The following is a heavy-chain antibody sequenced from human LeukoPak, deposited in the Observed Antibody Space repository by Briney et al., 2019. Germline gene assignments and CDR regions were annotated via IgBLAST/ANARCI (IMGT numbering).Heavy chain of an antibody. CDR2: IYYSGST. J-gene: IGHJ3*02. D-gene: IGHD2-15*01. Sequence: SETLSLTCTVSGGSISSYYWSWIRQPPGKGLEWIGYIYYSGSTNYNPSLKSRVTVSVDTSRNQFSLKLSPVTAADTAVYYCARTGLLAGGAFDIWGQGTMVTVPS. V-gene: IGHV4-59*01. CDR1: GGSISSYY. CDR3: ARTGLLAGGAFDI.